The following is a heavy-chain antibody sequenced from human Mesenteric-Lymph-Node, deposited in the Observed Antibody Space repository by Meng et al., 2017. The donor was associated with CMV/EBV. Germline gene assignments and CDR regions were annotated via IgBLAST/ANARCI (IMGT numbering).Heavy chain of an antibody. Sequence: ASVKVSCKASGYTFTGYYMHWVRQAPGQGLEWMGWINPNSGGTNYAQKVQGRVTMIADTATSTAYMELRSLRSDDTAVYYCARDYYDFWSGYSYKSDYYGMDVWGQGTAVTVSS. D-gene: IGHD3/OR15-3a*01. V-gene: IGHV1-2*02. CDR1: GYTFTGYY. CDR3: ARDYYDFWSGYSYKSDYYGMDV. J-gene: IGHJ6*02. CDR2: INPNSGGT.